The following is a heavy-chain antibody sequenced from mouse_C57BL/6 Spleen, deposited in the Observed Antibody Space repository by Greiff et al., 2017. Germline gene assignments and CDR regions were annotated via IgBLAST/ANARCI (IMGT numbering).Heavy chain of an antibody. J-gene: IGHJ1*03. D-gene: IGHD1-1*01. CDR3: ARYYYGSSYYWYFDV. CDR2: INYDGSST. CDR1: GFTFSDYY. Sequence: VQLKESEGGLVQPGSSMKLSCTASGFTFSDYYMAWVRQVPEKGLEWVANINYDGSSTYYLDSLKSRFIISRDNAKNILYLQMSSLKSEDTATYYCARYYYGSSYYWYFDVWGTGTTVTVSS. V-gene: IGHV5-16*01.